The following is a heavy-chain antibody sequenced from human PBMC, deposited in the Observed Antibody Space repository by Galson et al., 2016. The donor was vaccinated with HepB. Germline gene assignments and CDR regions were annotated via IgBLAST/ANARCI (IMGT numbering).Heavy chain of an antibody. CDR1: GFDFRRYA. J-gene: IGHJ4*02. CDR3: ARGPRGLQLGVYFDY. V-gene: IGHV3-48*02. Sequence: SLRLSCAASGFDFRRYAMNWVRQAPGKGLQWLSYISSTGSSIYYADSVKGRLTVSRDHGRRSLFLQLVDLRDEDTAIYYCARGPRGLQLGVYFDYWGQGVLVTVSS. D-gene: IGHD5-24*01. CDR2: ISSTGSSI.